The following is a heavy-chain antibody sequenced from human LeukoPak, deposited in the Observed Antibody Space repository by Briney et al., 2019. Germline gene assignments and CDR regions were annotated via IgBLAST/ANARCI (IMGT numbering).Heavy chain of an antibody. CDR3: ARTLVGATSLVAFDI. CDR2: ISSSCSYI. D-gene: IGHD1-26*01. Sequence: GGSLRLSCAASGFTFSSYSMNWVRQAPGKGLEWVSSISSSCSYIYYADSVKGRFTISRDNAKNSLHLQINSLRAEDTAVYYCARTLVGATSLVAFDIWGQGTMVTVSS. V-gene: IGHV3-21*01. J-gene: IGHJ3*02. CDR1: GFTFSSYS.